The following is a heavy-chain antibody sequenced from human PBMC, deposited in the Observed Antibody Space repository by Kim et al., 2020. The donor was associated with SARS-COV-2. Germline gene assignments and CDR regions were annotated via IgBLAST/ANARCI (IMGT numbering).Heavy chain of an antibody. D-gene: IGHD5-18*01. J-gene: IGHJ5*02. CDR1: GGSISSYY. Sequence: SETLSLTCTVSGGSISSYYWSWIRQPPGKGLEWIGYIYYSGSTNYNPSLKSRVTISVDTSKNQFSLKLSSVTAADTAVYYCARQIQQLGLGFDPWGQGTLVTVSS. V-gene: IGHV4-59*08. CDR2: IYYSGST. CDR3: ARQIQQLGLGFDP.